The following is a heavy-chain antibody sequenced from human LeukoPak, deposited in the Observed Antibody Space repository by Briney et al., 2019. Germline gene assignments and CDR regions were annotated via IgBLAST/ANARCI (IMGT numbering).Heavy chain of an antibody. J-gene: IGHJ4*02. CDR2: INWNGGRT. D-gene: IGHD4-11*01. CDR1: GFTFDDYG. V-gene: IGHV3-20*04. CDR3: ARVASNYDFDY. Sequence: RGSLRLSCAASGFTFDDYGMTWVRQAPGKGLEWVSGINWNGGRTGYADSVKGRFTISRDNAQNSLYLQMNSLRAEDTALYYCARVASNYDFDYWGQGTLVTVSS.